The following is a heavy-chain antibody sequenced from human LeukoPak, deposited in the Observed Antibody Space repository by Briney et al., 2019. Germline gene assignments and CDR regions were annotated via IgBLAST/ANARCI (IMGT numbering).Heavy chain of an antibody. CDR1: GYTFTSYY. CDR2: INPSGGST. V-gene: IGHV1-46*01. D-gene: IGHD3-22*01. J-gene: IGHJ6*03. CDR3: ARTQIDNYYYFCMDV. Sequence: GASVKVSCKASGYTFTSYYMHWVRQAPGQGLEWMGIINPSGGSTNYAQKFQGRVTMTRDTSTSTVYMELSSLRPEDTAVYYCARTQIDNYYYFCMDVWGKGTTVTVSS.